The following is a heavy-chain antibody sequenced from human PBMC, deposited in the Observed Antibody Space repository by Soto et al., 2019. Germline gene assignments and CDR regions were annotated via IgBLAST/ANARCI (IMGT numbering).Heavy chain of an antibody. CDR3: VKGGRRCSGGTCSPFDP. D-gene: IGHD2-15*01. Sequence: EVQLLESGGGLVQPGGSLRLSCAASGFTFSNYAMSWVRQAPGKGLEWVSVISTSGGATYYADSVKGPFPLSRYNSDNTQYLQMNSLRAEDTAVYYCVKGGRRCSGGTCSPFDPWGQGHLVTVSS. V-gene: IGHV3-23*01. CDR1: GFTFSNYA. CDR2: ISTSGGAT. J-gene: IGHJ5*02.